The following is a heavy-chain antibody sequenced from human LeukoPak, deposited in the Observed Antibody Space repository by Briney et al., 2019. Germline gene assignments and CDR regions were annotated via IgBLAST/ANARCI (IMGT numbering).Heavy chain of an antibody. CDR3: ARVRWPGGLVPAAIRNDAFDI. D-gene: IGHD2-2*02. V-gene: IGHV1-18*01. CDR1: GYTFTSYG. J-gene: IGHJ3*02. CDR2: ISAYNGNT. Sequence: EASVKVSCKDSGYTFTSYGICWVRHAPGQGLEWMGWISAYNGNTNYAQKLQSSVTTTTDTSTSTAYIEMRRLRSEDTAVYFCARVRWPGGLVPAAIRNDAFDIWGQGTMVTVSS.